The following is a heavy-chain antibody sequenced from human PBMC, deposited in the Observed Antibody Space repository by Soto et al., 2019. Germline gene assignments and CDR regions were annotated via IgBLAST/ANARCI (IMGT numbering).Heavy chain of an antibody. D-gene: IGHD6-13*01. CDR3: ARGSDVWAAAGADD. Sequence: SETLSLTCTVSGGSISSYYWSWIRQPPGKGLEWIGYIYYSGSTNYNPSLKSRVTISVDTSKNQFSLKLSSVTAADTAVYYCARGSDVWAAAGADDWGQGPLVTLSS. CDR1: GGSISSYY. J-gene: IGHJ4*02. CDR2: IYYSGST. V-gene: IGHV4-59*01.